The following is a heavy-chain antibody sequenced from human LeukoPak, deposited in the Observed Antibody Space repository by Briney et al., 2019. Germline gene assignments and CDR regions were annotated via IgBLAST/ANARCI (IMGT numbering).Heavy chain of an antibody. J-gene: IGHJ3*02. D-gene: IGHD2-15*01. Sequence: ASVKVSCKASGYTFTGYYMHWVRQAPGQGLEWMGWINPNSGGTNYAQKFQGRVTMTRDTSISTAYMELSRLRSDDTAVYYCASSFCSGGSCYFYDFDIWGQGTIVTVSS. V-gene: IGHV1-2*02. CDR2: INPNSGGT. CDR1: GYTFTGYY. CDR3: ASSFCSGGSCYFYDFDI.